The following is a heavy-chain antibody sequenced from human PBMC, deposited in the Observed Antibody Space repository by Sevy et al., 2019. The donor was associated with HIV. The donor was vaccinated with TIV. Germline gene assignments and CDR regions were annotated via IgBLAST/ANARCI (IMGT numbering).Heavy chain of an antibody. CDR3: ARYKTVRKTYYYDSSGPGFGAFDI. V-gene: IGHV3-11*04. CDR1: GFTFSDYY. J-gene: IGHJ3*02. D-gene: IGHD3-22*01. CDR2: ISSSGSTI. Sequence: GGSLRLSCAASGFTFSDYYMSWIRQAPGKGLEWVSYISSSGSTIYYADSVKGRFTISRDNAKNSLYLQMNSLRADDTAVYYCARYKTVRKTYYYDSSGPGFGAFDIWGQGTMVTVSS.